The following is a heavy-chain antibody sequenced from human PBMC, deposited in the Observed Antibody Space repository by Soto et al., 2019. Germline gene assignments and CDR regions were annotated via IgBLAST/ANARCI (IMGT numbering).Heavy chain of an antibody. D-gene: IGHD5-12*01. V-gene: IGHV4-59*01. Sequence: SETLSLTCTVSGGSISSYYWSWIRQPPGKGLEWIGYIYYSGSTNYNPSLKSRVTISVDTSKNQFSLKLSSVTAADTAVYYCAREEGGYRRTYFDYWGQGTLVTVSS. J-gene: IGHJ4*02. CDR1: GGSISSYY. CDR3: AREEGGYRRTYFDY. CDR2: IYYSGST.